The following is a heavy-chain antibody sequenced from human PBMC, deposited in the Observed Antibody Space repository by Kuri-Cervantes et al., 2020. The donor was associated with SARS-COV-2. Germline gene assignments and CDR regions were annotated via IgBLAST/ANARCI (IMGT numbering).Heavy chain of an antibody. CDR2: ISGSDDVT. Sequence: GESLKISCAASGFTFSSYSMTWVRQAPGKGLEWVSTISGSDDVTHLADSVKGRFTVSRDNSRNTLYLEMSSLRVEDTAVYYCAKRDAYSQGSYFDYWGHGTLVTVSS. CDR1: GFTFSSYS. D-gene: IGHD5-24*01. CDR3: AKRDAYSQGSYFDY. J-gene: IGHJ4*01. V-gene: IGHV3-23*01.